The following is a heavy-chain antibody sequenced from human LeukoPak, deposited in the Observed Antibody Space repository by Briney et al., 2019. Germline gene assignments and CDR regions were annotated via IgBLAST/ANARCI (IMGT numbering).Heavy chain of an antibody. CDR1: GFTFTGYY. Sequence: ASVKVSCKTSGFTFTGYYMHWVRQAPGQGLEWMGWINLNSGGTNYAQNFQGRVTMTRDTSITTAYMELSRLTSDDTAVYYCARDRVTTNTPYFGSWGQGTLVTVSS. D-gene: IGHD4-17*01. CDR3: ARDRVTTNTPYFGS. V-gene: IGHV1-2*02. J-gene: IGHJ4*02. CDR2: INLNSGGT.